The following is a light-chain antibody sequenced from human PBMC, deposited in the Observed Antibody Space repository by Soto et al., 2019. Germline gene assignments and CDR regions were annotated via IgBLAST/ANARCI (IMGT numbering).Light chain of an antibody. CDR2: GAS. J-gene: IGKJ2*01. CDR1: QSVSSN. CDR3: QQYNNWPPYT. V-gene: IGKV3-15*01. Sequence: EIVMTQSPATLPVSPGETATLSCRASQSVSSNLDWYQQKPGQAPRLLIYGASTRATGIPARFSGSGSGTEFTLTISSLQSEDFAVYYCQQYNNWPPYTFGQGTKLEIK.